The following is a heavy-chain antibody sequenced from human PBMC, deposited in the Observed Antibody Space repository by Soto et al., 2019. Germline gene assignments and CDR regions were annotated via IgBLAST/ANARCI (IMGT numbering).Heavy chain of an antibody. CDR3: GRVVYRSSSGGFELLDN. CDR2: IWYDGSNK. Sequence: VGSLRLPCAASGFTFSSYGIHWVRQAPGKGLEWVAVIWYDGSNKYYADSVKGRFTISRDNSKNTLYLQMNSLRTEDTAVYYRGRVVYRSSSGGFELLDNWGQGTQVTLYS. D-gene: IGHD6-6*01. CDR1: GFTFSSYG. J-gene: IGHJ4*02. V-gene: IGHV3-33*01.